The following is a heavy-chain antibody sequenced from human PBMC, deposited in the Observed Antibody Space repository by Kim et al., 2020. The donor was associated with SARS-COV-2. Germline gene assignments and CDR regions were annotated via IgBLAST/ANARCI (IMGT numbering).Heavy chain of an antibody. D-gene: IGHD3-10*01. CDR2: INHSGST. Sequence: SETLSLTCAVYGGSFSGYYWSWIRQPPGKGLEWIGEINHSGSTNYNPSLKSRVTISVDTSKNQFSLKLSSVTAADTAVYYCARGRSTMVRGGGDLFDYWGQGTLVTVSS. CDR3: ARGRSTMVRGGGDLFDY. V-gene: IGHV4-34*01. J-gene: IGHJ4*02. CDR1: GGSFSGYY.